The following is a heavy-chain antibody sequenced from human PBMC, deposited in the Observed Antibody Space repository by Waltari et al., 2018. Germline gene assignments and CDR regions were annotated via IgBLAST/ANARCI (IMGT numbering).Heavy chain of an antibody. J-gene: IGHJ4*02. Sequence: EVQVVDSGGGLVQPGGSLRLSCASSGFTFSDYWMARVRQAPGKGLEWVANINQDGSEKHYVGSLKGRVTVSRDNAKNSLYLQINSLRAEDTAVYYCSNSLNYWGQGTLVTVSS. CDR1: GFTFSDYW. CDR3: SNSLNY. V-gene: IGHV3-7*01. CDR2: INQDGSEK.